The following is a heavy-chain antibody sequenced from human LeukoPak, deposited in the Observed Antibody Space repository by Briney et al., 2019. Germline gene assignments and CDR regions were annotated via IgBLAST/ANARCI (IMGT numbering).Heavy chain of an antibody. Sequence: ASVKVSCKASGYTFTSYAMHWVRQAPGQRLEWMGWINAGNGNTKYSQKFQGRVTITRDTSASTAYMELSSLRSEDTAVYYCARDYPSWTVWFDPWGQGTLVTVSP. CDR1: GYTFTSYA. CDR3: ARDYPSWTVWFDP. D-gene: IGHD2-15*01. CDR2: INAGNGNT. V-gene: IGHV1-3*01. J-gene: IGHJ5*02.